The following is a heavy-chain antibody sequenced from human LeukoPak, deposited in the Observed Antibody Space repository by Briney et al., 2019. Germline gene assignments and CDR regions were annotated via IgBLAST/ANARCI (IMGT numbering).Heavy chain of an antibody. D-gene: IGHD6-13*01. J-gene: IGHJ4*02. Sequence: GGSLRLSCSASGFTFSSYAMHWVRQAPGKGLEYVSAISSNGGSKYYADSVKGRFTISRDNSKNTLYLQMSSLRPEDTAVYYCLKDLRDIALAATPDYWGQGTLVTVSS. CDR2: ISSNGGSK. CDR1: GFTFSSYA. V-gene: IGHV3-64D*06. CDR3: LKDLRDIALAATPDY.